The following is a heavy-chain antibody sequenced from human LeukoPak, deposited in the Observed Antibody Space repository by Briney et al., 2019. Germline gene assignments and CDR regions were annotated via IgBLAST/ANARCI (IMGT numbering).Heavy chain of an antibody. J-gene: IGHJ4*02. CDR3: AKDHFTGGDYGDYFDL. D-gene: IGHD3-16*01. CDR2: ISGSGGTT. V-gene: IGHV3-23*01. Sequence: GGSLRLPCAASGFTFSNYAIRWVRQAPGKGLEWVSGISGSGGTTSYADSVKGRFTISRDNSKNTVYLQMNSLRVEDTAIYYCAKDHFTGGDYGDYFDLWGQGVLVTVSS. CDR1: GFTFSNYA.